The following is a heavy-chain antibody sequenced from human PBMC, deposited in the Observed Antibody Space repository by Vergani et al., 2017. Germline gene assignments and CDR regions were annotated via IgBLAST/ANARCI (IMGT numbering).Heavy chain of an antibody. CDR3: AKDALADDAVDI. Sequence: EVQLLESGGGLVQPGGSLRLSCAASGFTFSSYAMSWVRQAPGKGLEWVSVIYSGGSTYYADSVKGRFTISRDNSKNTLYLQMNSLRTEDTAVYYCAKDALADDAVDIWGQGTMVTVSS. CDR2: IYSGGST. J-gene: IGHJ3*02. V-gene: IGHV3-23*03. D-gene: IGHD2-15*01. CDR1: GFTFSSYA.